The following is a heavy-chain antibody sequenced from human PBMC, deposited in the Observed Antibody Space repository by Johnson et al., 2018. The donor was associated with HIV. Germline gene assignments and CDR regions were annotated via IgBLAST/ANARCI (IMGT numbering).Heavy chain of an antibody. CDR3: ANGGYSYGYDAFDI. J-gene: IGHJ3*02. V-gene: IGHV3-23*04. CDR2: ISGSGGST. Sequence: VQLVESGGGVVQPGRSLRLSCAASGFTFDDYTMHWVRQAPGKGLEWVSGISGSGGSTYYADSVKGRFTISRDNSKNTLYLQMNSLRAEDTAVYYCANGGYSYGYDAFDIWGQGTMVTVSS. CDR1: GFTFDDYT. D-gene: IGHD5-18*01.